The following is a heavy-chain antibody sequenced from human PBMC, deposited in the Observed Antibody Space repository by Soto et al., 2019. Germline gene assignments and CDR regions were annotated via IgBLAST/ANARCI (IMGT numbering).Heavy chain of an antibody. V-gene: IGHV3-23*01. Sequence: GGSLRLSCAASGFTFSNYAMSWVRQAPGKGLEWVSAISGSADTTYYADSVKGQFTKSRDKSKKTLYLQMNSLRAEDTALYYCAKEGTKDFDHWGQGTLVTVSS. CDR3: AKEGTKDFDH. CDR1: GFTFSNYA. D-gene: IGHD1-1*01. CDR2: ISGSADTT. J-gene: IGHJ4*02.